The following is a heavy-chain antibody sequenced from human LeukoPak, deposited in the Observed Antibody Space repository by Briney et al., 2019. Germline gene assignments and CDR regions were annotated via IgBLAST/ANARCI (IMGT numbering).Heavy chain of an antibody. CDR3: AELGITMIGGV. J-gene: IGHJ6*04. Sequence: SETLSLTCAVYGGSFSNYYCSWIRQPPGKGLEWIGEINHSGSANYNPSLKSRVTISVDTSKNQFSLRLNSMTAADTAVYYCAELGITMIGGVWGKGTTVTISS. V-gene: IGHV4-34*01. CDR2: INHSGSA. D-gene: IGHD3-10*02. CDR1: GGSFSNYY.